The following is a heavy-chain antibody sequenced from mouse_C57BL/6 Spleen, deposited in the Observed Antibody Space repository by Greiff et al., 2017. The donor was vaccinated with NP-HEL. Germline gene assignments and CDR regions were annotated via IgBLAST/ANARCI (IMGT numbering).Heavy chain of an antibody. J-gene: IGHJ4*01. CDR2: INPNYGTT. CDR1: GYSFTDYN. Sequence: QLQESGPELVKPGASVKISCKASGYSFTDYNMNWVKQSNGKSLEWIGVINPNYGTTSYNQKFKGKATLTVDQSSSTAYMQLNSLTSEDSAVYYCARRGSSAEGYAMDYWGQGTSVTVSS. D-gene: IGHD1-1*01. CDR3: ARRGSSAEGYAMDY. V-gene: IGHV1-39*01.